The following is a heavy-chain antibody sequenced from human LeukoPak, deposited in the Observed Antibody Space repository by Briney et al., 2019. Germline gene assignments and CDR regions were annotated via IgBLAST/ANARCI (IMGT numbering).Heavy chain of an antibody. Sequence: QSGGSLRLSCAASGFTFSSYAMHWVRQAPGKGLEWVAVISYDGSNKYYADSVKGRFTISRDNSKNTLYLQMNNLRAEDTAVYYCARDYYGSGRTIGYWGQGTLVTVSS. CDR2: ISYDGSNK. D-gene: IGHD3-10*01. CDR1: GFTFSSYA. J-gene: IGHJ4*02. V-gene: IGHV3-30*04. CDR3: ARDYYGSGRTIGY.